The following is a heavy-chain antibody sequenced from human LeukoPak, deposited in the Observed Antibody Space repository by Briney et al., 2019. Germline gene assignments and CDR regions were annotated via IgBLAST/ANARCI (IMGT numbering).Heavy chain of an antibody. V-gene: IGHV1-69*13. D-gene: IGHD2-2*01. Sequence: SVKVSCKASGGTFSSYAISWVRQAPGQGLEWMGGIIPIFGTANYAQEFQGRVTITADESTSTAYMELSSLRSEDTAVYYCARDRWGVPAAIPNDAFDIWGQGTMVTVSS. CDR3: ARDRWGVPAAIPNDAFDI. CDR1: GGTFSSYA. J-gene: IGHJ3*02. CDR2: IIPIFGTA.